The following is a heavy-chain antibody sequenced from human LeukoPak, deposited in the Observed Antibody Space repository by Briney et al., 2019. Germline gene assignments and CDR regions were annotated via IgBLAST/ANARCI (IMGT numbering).Heavy chain of an antibody. CDR3: TYSSSWSGRYDY. J-gene: IGHJ4*02. CDR2: INPNSGGT. CDR1: GYTFTSYD. Sequence: EASVKVSCKASGYTFTSYDINWVRQATGQGLEWMGWINPNSGGTNYAQKFQGRVTMTRDASISTAYMELSRLRSDDTAVYYCTYSSSWSGRYDYWGQGTLVTVSS. V-gene: IGHV1-2*02. D-gene: IGHD6-13*01.